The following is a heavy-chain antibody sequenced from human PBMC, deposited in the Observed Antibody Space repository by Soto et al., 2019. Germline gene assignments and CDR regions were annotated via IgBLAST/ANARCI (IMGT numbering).Heavy chain of an antibody. J-gene: IGHJ6*02. Sequence: GESLKISCKGSGYSFTSYWISWVRQMPGKGLEWMGRIDPSDSYTNYSPSFQGHVTISVDKSISTAYLQWSSLKASDTAMYYCGGERHYGMDVWGQGTTVTVSS. V-gene: IGHV5-10-1*01. D-gene: IGHD1-26*01. CDR1: GYSFTSYW. CDR2: IDPSDSYT. CDR3: GGERHYGMDV.